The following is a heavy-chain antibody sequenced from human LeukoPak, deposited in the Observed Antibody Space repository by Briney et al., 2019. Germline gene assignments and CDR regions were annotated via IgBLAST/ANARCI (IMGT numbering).Heavy chain of an antibody. Sequence: GGSLRLSCAASGFTFSSYSMNWVRQAPGKGLEWVSSISSSSSYIYYADSVKGRFTISRDNAKNSLYLQMNSLRAEDTAVYYCARDPTLRSSAYYYYMDVWGKGTTVTVSS. V-gene: IGHV3-21*01. CDR1: GFTFSSYS. J-gene: IGHJ6*03. CDR2: ISSSSSYI. D-gene: IGHD4-17*01. CDR3: ARDPTLRSSAYYYYMDV.